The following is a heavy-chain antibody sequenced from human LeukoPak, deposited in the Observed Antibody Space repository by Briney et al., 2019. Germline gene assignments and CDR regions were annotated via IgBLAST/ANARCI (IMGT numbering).Heavy chain of an antibody. D-gene: IGHD2-15*01. J-gene: IGHJ1*01. CDR2: INHSGST. V-gene: IGHV4-34*01. Sequence: SETLSLTCAVYGGSFSGYYWSWIRQPPGKGLEWIGEINHSGSTNYNPSLKSRVTISVDTSKNQFSLKLSSVTAADTAVYYCARAGVVVAATLTYFQHWGQGTLVTVSS. CDR3: ARAGVVVAATLTYFQH. CDR1: GGSFSGYY.